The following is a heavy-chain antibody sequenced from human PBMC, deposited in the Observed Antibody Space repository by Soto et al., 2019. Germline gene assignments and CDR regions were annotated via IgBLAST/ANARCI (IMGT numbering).Heavy chain of an antibody. D-gene: IGHD3-3*01. J-gene: IGHJ5*02. V-gene: IGHV3-30*18. CDR3: AKLIGGVKAIGGTGNWLDP. CDR2: ISHEGSNK. CDR1: GFIFSSYG. Sequence: TGGSLRLSCAASGFIFSSYGMYWIRQAPGKGLEWVAGISHEGSNKYYGDSVKGRCTISGDNSKNTLFLQIDSLRAEDTAVYYCAKLIGGVKAIGGTGNWLDPWGQGTLVTVSS.